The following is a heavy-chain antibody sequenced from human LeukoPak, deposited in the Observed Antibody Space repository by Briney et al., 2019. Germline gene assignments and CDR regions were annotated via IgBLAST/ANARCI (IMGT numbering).Heavy chain of an antibody. CDR1: GFTFGEYT. D-gene: IGHD4-23*01. V-gene: IGHV3-49*03. J-gene: IGHJ4*02. CDR2: IRSRASGVTT. Sequence: GRSLRLSCTGSGFTFGEYTMTWLRQAPGKGLEWVGFIRSRASGVTTEYAASVKGRFTISRDDSKSIAYLQMNSLKTEDTAVYYCTRDYGANSDFGYWGQGTLVTVSS. CDR3: TRDYGANSDFGY.